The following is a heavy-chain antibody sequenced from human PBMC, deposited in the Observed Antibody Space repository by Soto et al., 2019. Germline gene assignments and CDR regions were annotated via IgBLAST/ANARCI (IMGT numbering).Heavy chain of an antibody. J-gene: IGHJ4*02. CDR3: ARVASGRRDFDY. CDR1: GYSFTSYG. D-gene: IGHD5-12*01. Sequence: GASVKVSCEASGYSFTSYGISWVRQAPGQGLEWMGWISAYNGNTNYAQKLQGRVTMTTDTSTSTAYMELRSLRSDDTAVYYCARVASGRRDFDYWGQGTLVTVSS. CDR2: ISAYNGNT. V-gene: IGHV1-18*01.